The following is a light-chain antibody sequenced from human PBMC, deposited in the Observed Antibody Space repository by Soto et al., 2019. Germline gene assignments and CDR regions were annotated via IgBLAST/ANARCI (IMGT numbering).Light chain of an antibody. CDR1: QSVDSN. V-gene: IGKV3D-15*01. J-gene: IGKJ4*01. CDR3: QQYDNWPLT. CDR2: GAS. Sequence: EIVMTQSPATLSVSPGERATLSCRASQSVDSNLAWYQQKPGQAPRLLIFGASTRATGIPARFSGSGSGTDLTLTISSLQSEDFGVYFCQQYDNWPLTFGGGTKVDIK.